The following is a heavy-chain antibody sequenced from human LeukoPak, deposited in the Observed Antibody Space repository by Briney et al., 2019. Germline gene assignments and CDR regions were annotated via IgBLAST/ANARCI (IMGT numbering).Heavy chain of an antibody. V-gene: IGHV4-39*01. Sequence: SETLSLTCTVSGGSISSSSYYWGWIRQPPGKGLEWTGSTYYSGSTYYNPSLKSRVTISVDTSKNQFSLKLSSVTAADTAVYYCASYSSSWYFFFDYWGQGTLVTVSS. D-gene: IGHD6-13*01. J-gene: IGHJ4*02. CDR1: GGSISSSSYY. CDR3: ASYSSSWYFFFDY. CDR2: TYYSGST.